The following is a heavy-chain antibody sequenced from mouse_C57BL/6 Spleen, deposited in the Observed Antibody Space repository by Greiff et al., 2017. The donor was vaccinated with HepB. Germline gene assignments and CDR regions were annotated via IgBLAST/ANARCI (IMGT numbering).Heavy chain of an antibody. CDR1: GFTFSSYA. CDR3: ARGYYGSRYYFDY. V-gene: IGHV5-4*01. CDR2: ISDGGSYT. Sequence: EVQLQESGGGLVKPGGSLKLSCAASGFTFSSYAMSWVRQTPEKRLEWVATISDGGSYTYYPDNVKGRFTISRDNAKNNLYLQMSHLKSEDTAMYYCARGYYGSRYYFDYWSQGTTLTVSS. D-gene: IGHD1-1*01. J-gene: IGHJ2*01.